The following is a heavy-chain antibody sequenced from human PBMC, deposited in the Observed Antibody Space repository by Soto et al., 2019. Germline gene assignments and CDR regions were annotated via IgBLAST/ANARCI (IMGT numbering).Heavy chain of an antibody. CDR2: INHSGNT. D-gene: IGHD3-3*01. CDR1: GASLSDNY. V-gene: IGHV4-34*01. Sequence: PSETLSLTCAVYGASLSDNYCNWLRQPPGKGLEWIGEINHSGNTNYNPSLRSRVTISIDTSKNQLSLNLRSVSAADTAVYYCARGRTSWSWGFLEWLLDYWGQGTLVTVSS. CDR3: ARGRTSWSWGFLEWLLDY. J-gene: IGHJ4*02.